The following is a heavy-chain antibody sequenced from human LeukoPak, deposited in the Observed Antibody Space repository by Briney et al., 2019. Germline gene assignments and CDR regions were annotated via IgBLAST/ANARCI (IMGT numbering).Heavy chain of an antibody. CDR2: INHSGST. D-gene: IGHD2-15*01. CDR1: GGSFSGYY. V-gene: IGHV4-34*01. J-gene: IGHJ4*02. Sequence: SETLSLTCAVYGGSFSGYYWSWIRQPPGKGLEWIGEINHSGSTNYNPSLKSRVTISVDTSKNQFSLKLSSVTAADTAVYYCARGFIGYCSGGSCYYFDYWGQGTLVTVSS. CDR3: ARGFIGYCSGGSCYYFDY.